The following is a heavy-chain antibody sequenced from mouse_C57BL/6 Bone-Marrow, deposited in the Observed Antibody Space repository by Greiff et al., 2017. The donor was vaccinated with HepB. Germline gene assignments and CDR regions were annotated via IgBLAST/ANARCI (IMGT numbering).Heavy chain of an antibody. V-gene: IGHV1-55*01. Sequence: VQLQQPGAELVKPGASVKMSCKASGYTFTSYWITWVKQRPGQGLEWIGDIYPGSGSTNYNEKFKSKATLTVDTSSSTAYMQLSSLTSEDSAVYYCAREGGITTVVAPDYWGQGTTLTVSS. D-gene: IGHD1-1*01. J-gene: IGHJ2*01. CDR1: GYTFTSYW. CDR3: AREGGITTVVAPDY. CDR2: IYPGSGST.